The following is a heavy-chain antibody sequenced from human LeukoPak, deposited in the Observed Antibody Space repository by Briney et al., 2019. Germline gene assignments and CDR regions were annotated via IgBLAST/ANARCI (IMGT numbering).Heavy chain of an antibody. J-gene: IGHJ4*02. CDR2: FSGSGGST. CDR1: GFTFDDYT. D-gene: IGHD2-15*01. V-gene: IGHV3-23*01. Sequence: PGGSLRLSCAASGFTFDDYTMHWVRQTPGKGLEWVSTFSGSGGSTHYADSVKGRFTISRDNSKNTLYLQMNSLRAEDTAVYYCAKSGLNRFDYWGQGTLVTVSS. CDR3: AKSGLNRFDY.